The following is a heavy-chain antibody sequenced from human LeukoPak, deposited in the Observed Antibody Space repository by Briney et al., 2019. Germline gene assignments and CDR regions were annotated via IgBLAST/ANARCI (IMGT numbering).Heavy chain of an antibody. J-gene: IGHJ3*02. V-gene: IGHV3-11*01. CDR3: AKGLYSSSSGNTFDI. Sequence: PGGSLRLSCAASGFTFSDYYMSWIRQAPGKGLEWVSYISSSGSTIYYADSVKGRFTISRDNAKKSLYLQMNSLRSEDMALYYCAKGLYSSSSGNTFDIWGQGRMVTVSS. CDR1: GFTFSDYY. D-gene: IGHD6-6*01. CDR2: ISSSGSTI.